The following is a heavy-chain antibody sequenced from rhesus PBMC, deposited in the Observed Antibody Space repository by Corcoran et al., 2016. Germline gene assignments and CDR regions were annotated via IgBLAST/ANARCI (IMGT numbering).Heavy chain of an antibody. Sequence: EVQLVETGGGLVQPGGSLKLSCAASGFTFSSYGMSWVRPAPGTGLEWVSAINYGVGSTDHADAVKGRFTISRENSKNTLSLQMNSLRAEDTAVYYCAKVPRPSIVTIPSYYFDYWGQGVLVTVSS. V-gene: IGHV3S5*01. CDR3: AKVPRPSIVTIPSYYFDY. J-gene: IGHJ4*01. D-gene: IGHD4-17*01. CDR1: GFTFSSYG. CDR2: INYGVGST.